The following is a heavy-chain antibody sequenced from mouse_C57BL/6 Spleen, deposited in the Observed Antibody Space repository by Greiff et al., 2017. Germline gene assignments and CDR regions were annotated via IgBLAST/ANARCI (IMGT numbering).Heavy chain of an antibody. Sequence: EVKLEESGGGLVQPGGSMKLSCVASGFTFSNYWMNWVRQSPEKGLEWVAQIRLKSDNYATHYAASVKGRFTISRDDSKSSVYRQMNNVRAEDTGRYYCTGLFDDAMDYWGQGTSVTVSS. CDR1: GFTFSNYW. V-gene: IGHV6-3*01. CDR3: TGLFDDAMDY. J-gene: IGHJ4*01. CDR2: IRLKSDNYAT.